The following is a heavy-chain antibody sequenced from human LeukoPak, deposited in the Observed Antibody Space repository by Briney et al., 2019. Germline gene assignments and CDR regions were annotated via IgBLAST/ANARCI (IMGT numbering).Heavy chain of an antibody. J-gene: IGHJ4*02. V-gene: IGHV3-15*01. CDR3: STPPMVTTGMDY. D-gene: IGHD4-17*01. Sequence: RFTISRDDSKNTIYLHMTSLKMEDTAVYYCSTPPMVTTGMDYWGQGTLVTVSS.